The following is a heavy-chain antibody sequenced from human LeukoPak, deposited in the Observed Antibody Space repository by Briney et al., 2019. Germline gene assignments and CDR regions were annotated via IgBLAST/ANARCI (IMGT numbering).Heavy chain of an antibody. Sequence: SLRLSCATSGFTFKNYAMNWVRQAPGKGLEWVSSISGDSSDIYYADSVMGRSTISRDNAKNSVYLQINSLGAEGTAIYYCARRGYSDSSGYDYWGQGTLVTVSS. CDR1: GFTFKNYA. CDR3: ARRGYSDSSGYDY. CDR2: ISGDSSDI. D-gene: IGHD3-22*01. J-gene: IGHJ4*02. V-gene: IGHV3-21*01.